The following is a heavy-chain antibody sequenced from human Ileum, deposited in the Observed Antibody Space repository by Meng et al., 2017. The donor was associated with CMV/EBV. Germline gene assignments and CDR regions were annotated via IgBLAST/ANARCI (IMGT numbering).Heavy chain of an antibody. D-gene: IGHD2-8*01. CDR1: GSSFSNSW. CDR3: ASTGPLYGLYFCY. J-gene: IGHJ4*02. Sequence: GESLKISCAASGSSFSNSWMIWVRRAPGKGLEWVAKTNEDGSDKYYVDSVKGRFTIFRDNAKNSVYLQMNSLRAEDTAVYYCASTGPLYGLYFCYWGQGTLVTGYS. V-gene: IGHV3-7*01. CDR2: TNEDGSDK.